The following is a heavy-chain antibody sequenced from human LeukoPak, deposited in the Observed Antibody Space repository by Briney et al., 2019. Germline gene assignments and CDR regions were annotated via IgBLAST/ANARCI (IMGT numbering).Heavy chain of an antibody. V-gene: IGHV4-59*01. CDR2: VYYIGTT. Sequence: PSETLSLTCTVSGGSISGSYWSWIRQPPGKGLEWIGYVYYIGTTNYRPSLKSRVTISIDTPKKQFSLRLSSVTAADTAVYYCARGRDYTNTPFDYWGQGTLVTVSS. CDR1: GGSISGSY. D-gene: IGHD2-8*01. J-gene: IGHJ4*02. CDR3: ARGRDYTNTPFDY.